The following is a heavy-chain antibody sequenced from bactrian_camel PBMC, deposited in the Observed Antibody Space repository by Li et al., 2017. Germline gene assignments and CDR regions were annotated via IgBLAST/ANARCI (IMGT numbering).Heavy chain of an antibody. V-gene: IGHV3S40*01. Sequence: VQLVESGGGSVRTGGSLRLSCAASGFTFSMYAMSWVRQAPGKGLEWISTIDNGGDSTYYADSVKGRFTISRDNAKNTVYLQLNSLKTEDMAMFYCTGVIGDYKGYLEVWGQGTQVTVS. CDR1: GFTFSMYA. CDR3: TGVIGDYKGYLEV. D-gene: IGHD4*01. J-gene: IGHJ2*01. CDR2: IDNGGDST.